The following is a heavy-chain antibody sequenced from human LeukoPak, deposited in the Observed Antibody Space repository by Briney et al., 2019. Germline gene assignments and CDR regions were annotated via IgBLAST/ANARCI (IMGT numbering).Heavy chain of an antibody. Sequence: SVKVSCTASGGTFTSYTIRWVRQAPGEGLEWMGRIIPILGIANNAQKFQGRVTLTADKSTSTAHMELSSLRSEDTAVYYCSSPPSDTIFGVVINTPFDAFDIWGQGTMVTVSS. CDR3: SSPPSDTIFGVVINTPFDAFDI. CDR1: GGTFTSYT. D-gene: IGHD3-3*01. CDR2: IIPILGIA. J-gene: IGHJ3*02. V-gene: IGHV1-69*02.